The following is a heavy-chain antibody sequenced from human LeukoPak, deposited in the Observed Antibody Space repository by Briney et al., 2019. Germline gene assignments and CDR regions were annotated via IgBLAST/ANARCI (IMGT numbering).Heavy chain of an antibody. D-gene: IGHD5-18*01. J-gene: IGHJ4*02. V-gene: IGHV3-13*01. CDR2: IGTVGDT. CDR1: GFSFSTSD. Sequence: GGSLRLSCAASGFSFSTSDMHWVRQATGKGLEWVSAIGTVGDTYYPGSVKGRFTISRENAKNSLYLQMNNLRDEDTAVYYCARGGDSYGYIFDYWGQGTLVTVSS. CDR3: ARGGDSYGYIFDY.